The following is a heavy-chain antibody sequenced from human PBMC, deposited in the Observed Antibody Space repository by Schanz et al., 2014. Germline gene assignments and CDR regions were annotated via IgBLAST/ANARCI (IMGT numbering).Heavy chain of an antibody. CDR3: VRVPSRDVSFDL. Sequence: QVQLVQSGAEVRKPGASVKVSCKASGYTFTGYYMHWVRQAPGQGLEWLGWIRPDNGHTTYSQKVRDRVIFTTDTSANTAYMELRSLRSDDTAHYYCVRVPSRDVSFDLWGRGTLVTVSS. CDR2: IRPDNGHT. D-gene: IGHD3-16*01. J-gene: IGHJ2*01. CDR1: GYTFTGYY. V-gene: IGHV1-18*04.